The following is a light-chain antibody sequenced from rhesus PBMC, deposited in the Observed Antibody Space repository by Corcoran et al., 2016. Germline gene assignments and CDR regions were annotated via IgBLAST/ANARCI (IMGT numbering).Light chain of an antibody. CDR1: QGINSW. J-gene: IGKJ4*01. CDR3: QQYDSRPLT. Sequence: DIQMTQSPSSLSASVGETVTITCLASQGINSWLAWYQQKQGKAPKLLVDKAFSLQSGVPSRFTGSGAGTDFTLTISSLQSEDFATYYCQQYDSRPLTFGGGTKMEI. V-gene: IGKV1-22*01. CDR2: KAF.